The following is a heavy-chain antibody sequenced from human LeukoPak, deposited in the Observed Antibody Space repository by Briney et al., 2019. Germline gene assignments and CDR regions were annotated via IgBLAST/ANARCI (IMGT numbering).Heavy chain of an antibody. D-gene: IGHD5-18*01. Sequence: SVKVSCKASVGTFSSYAISWVRQAPGQGLEWMGGILPIFGTANYAQKFQGRVTITADKSTSTAYMELSSLRSEDTAVYYCASLRRTDPAEPGFDTATLFDPWGQGTLVTVSS. CDR1: VGTFSSYA. CDR2: ILPIFGTA. V-gene: IGHV1-69*06. J-gene: IGHJ5*02. CDR3: ASLRRTDPAEPGFDTATLFDP.